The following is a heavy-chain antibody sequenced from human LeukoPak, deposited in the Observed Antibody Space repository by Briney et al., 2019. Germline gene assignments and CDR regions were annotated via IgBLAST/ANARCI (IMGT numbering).Heavy chain of an antibody. CDR1: GFTFSSYA. CDR3: AKDPSGRYYYFDY. CDR2: ISYDGSNK. V-gene: IGHV3-30-3*01. Sequence: PGGSLRLSCAASGFTFSSYAMHWVRQAPGKGLEWVAVISYDGSNKYYADSVKGRFTISRDNSKNTLYLQMNSLRAEDTAVYYCAKDPSGRYYYFDYWGQGTLVTVSS. J-gene: IGHJ4*02. D-gene: IGHD1-26*01.